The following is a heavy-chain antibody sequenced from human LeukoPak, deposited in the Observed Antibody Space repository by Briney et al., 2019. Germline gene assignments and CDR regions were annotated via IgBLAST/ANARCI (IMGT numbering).Heavy chain of an antibody. J-gene: IGHJ6*02. CDR1: GGSISSYS. V-gene: IGHV4-59*08. CDR2: IYYSGST. Sequence: SETLFLTCTVSGGSISSYSWSWIRQPPGKGLEWIGYIYYSGSTNYNPSLKSRVTISVDTSKNQFSLKLSSVTAADTAVYYCARLAVRSYYYYGLDVWGQGTTVTVSS. D-gene: IGHD3-3*02. CDR3: ARLAVRSYYYYGLDV.